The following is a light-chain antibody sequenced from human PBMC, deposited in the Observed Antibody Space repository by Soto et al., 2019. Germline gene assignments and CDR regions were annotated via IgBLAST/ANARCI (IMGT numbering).Light chain of an antibody. CDR1: QSVRSNY. Sequence: EIVLTQSPGTLSLSPGETATLSCRASQSVRSNYLAWYQQKPGQAPRFLIYDASSRAPGIPDRFSGSGSGTEFTLNFSRLEPEDFAVYYCQQYGSSPLSFGRGTKVEIK. V-gene: IGKV3-20*01. J-gene: IGKJ4*01. CDR2: DAS. CDR3: QQYGSSPLS.